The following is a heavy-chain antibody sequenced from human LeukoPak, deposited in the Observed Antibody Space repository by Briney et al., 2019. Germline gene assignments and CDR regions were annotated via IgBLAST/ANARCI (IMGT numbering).Heavy chain of an antibody. Sequence: GGSLRLSCAASGFTFSSYAMSWVRRAPGKGLEWVSAISGSGGSTYYADSVKGRFTISRDNSKNTLYLQMNSLRAEDTAVYYCAKVLEYCSGGSCYSFDYWGQGTLVTVSS. D-gene: IGHD2-15*01. V-gene: IGHV3-23*01. CDR2: ISGSGGST. J-gene: IGHJ4*02. CDR1: GFTFSSYA. CDR3: AKVLEYCSGGSCYSFDY.